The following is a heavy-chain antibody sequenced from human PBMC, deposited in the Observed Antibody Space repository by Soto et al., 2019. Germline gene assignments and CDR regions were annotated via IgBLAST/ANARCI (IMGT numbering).Heavy chain of an antibody. CDR2: IWYDGSKK. Sequence: QVQLVESGGGVVQPGTSLRLSCEASGLKFSGFGMHWVRQAPGKGLVWVAVIWYDGSKKYYADCVKGRFTISRDNSKNALYLQMNSLRAEDTAVYYCARGRGGSYGGNSAHFDIWGQGTLVTVSS. CDR1: GLKFSGFG. J-gene: IGHJ3*02. CDR3: ARGRGGSYGGNSAHFDI. V-gene: IGHV3-33*01. D-gene: IGHD4-17*01.